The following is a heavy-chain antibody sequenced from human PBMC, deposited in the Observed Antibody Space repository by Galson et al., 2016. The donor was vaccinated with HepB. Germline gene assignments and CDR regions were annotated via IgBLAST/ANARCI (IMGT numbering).Heavy chain of an antibody. D-gene: IGHD3-10*01. CDR2: ISSSSTYI. J-gene: IGHJ5*02. CDR1: GFTFSSYS. V-gene: IGHV3-21*01. Sequence: SLRLSCAASGFTFSSYSMNWVRQAPGKGLEWVSSISSSSTYIYYADSARGRFTITRDNTKKSLSLQMNSLKAEDTAMYYCARDRFPRVPRGLNWFDPWGQGTLVTVSS. CDR3: ARDRFPRVPRGLNWFDP.